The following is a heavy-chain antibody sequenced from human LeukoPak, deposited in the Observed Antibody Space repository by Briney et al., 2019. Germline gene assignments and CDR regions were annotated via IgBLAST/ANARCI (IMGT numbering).Heavy chain of an antibody. D-gene: IGHD5/OR15-5a*01. CDR2: IKHGGSEK. Sequence: GGSLRLSCAASGFTFSSYWMSWVRQAPGKGLEWVANIKHGGSEKYYVDSVKGRFTISRDNAKNSLYLQMNSLRAEDTAVYYCARDQRSTRVYYYYYMDVWGKGTTVTVSS. V-gene: IGHV3-7*01. CDR3: ARDQRSTRVYYYYYMDV. CDR1: GFTFSSYW. J-gene: IGHJ6*03.